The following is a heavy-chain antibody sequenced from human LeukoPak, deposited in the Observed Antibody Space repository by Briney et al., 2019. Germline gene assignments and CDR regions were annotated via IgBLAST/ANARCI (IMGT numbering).Heavy chain of an antibody. V-gene: IGHV3-66*02. Sequence: GGSLRLSCAASGFTFSDYAMSWVRQAPGKGLEWVSVIYSGGSTFYADSVKGRFTISRDNSKNTLYLQMNSLRAEDTAVYYCAREVHLDYWGQGTLVTVSS. CDR2: IYSGGST. CDR1: GFTFSDYA. J-gene: IGHJ4*02. CDR3: AREVHLDY.